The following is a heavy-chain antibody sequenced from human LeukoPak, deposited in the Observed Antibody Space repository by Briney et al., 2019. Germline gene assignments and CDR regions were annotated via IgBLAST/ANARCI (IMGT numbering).Heavy chain of an antibody. D-gene: IGHD3-3*01. J-gene: IGHJ3*02. CDR1: GGSISSGGYY. Sequence: PSETLSLTCTVSGGSISSGGYYWSWIRQPPGKGLEWIGYIYHSGSTYYNPSLKSRVTISVDRSKNQFSLKLSSVTAADTAVYYCARGTITIFGVVKDAFDIWGQGTMVTVSS. CDR2: IYHSGST. CDR3: ARGTITIFGVVKDAFDI. V-gene: IGHV4-30-2*01.